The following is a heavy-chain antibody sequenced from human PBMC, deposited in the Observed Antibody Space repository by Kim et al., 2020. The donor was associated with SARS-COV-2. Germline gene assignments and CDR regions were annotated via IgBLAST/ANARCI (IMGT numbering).Heavy chain of an antibody. Sequence: GGSLRLSCAASGFTFSSYSMNWVRQAPGKGLEWVSSISSSSSSIYYADSVKGRFTISRDNAKNSLYLQMNSLRAEDAAVYYCARDRGSGGYYTPGGYWGQGTLVTVSS. CDR1: GFTFSSYS. CDR3: ARDRGSGGYYTPGGY. CDR2: ISSSSSSI. D-gene: IGHD1-26*01. J-gene: IGHJ4*02. V-gene: IGHV3-21*01.